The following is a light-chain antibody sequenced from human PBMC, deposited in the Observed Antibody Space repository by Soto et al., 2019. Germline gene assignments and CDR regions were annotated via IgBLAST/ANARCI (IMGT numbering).Light chain of an antibody. V-gene: IGLV2-14*01. CDR2: DVS. CDR3: SSYTSSNTLV. J-gene: IGLJ2*01. CDR1: SSDVGGSNY. Sequence: QSALTQPASVSGSPGQSITISCTGTSSDVGGSNYVSWYQQHPGKAPKPMIYDVSNRPAGVSNRFSGSKSGNTASLTISGLQAEDEADYYCSSYTSSNTLVFGGGTKLTVL.